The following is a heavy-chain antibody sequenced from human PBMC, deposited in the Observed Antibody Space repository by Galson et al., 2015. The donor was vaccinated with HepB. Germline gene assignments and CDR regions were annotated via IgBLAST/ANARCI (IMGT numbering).Heavy chain of an antibody. V-gene: IGHV1-46*01. J-gene: IGHJ4*02. CDR3: ASYDSSGRNFDY. D-gene: IGHD3-22*01. CDR2: INPSGGST. Sequence: LEWMGIINPSGGSTSYAQKFQDRVTMTRDTSTSTVYMELSSLRSEDTAVYYCASYDSSGRNFDYWGQGTLVTVSS.